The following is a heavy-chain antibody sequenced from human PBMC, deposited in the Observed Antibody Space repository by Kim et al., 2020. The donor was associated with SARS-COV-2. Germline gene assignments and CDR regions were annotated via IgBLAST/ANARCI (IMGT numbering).Heavy chain of an antibody. Sequence: SQTLSLTCAISGDSVSSNNAALNWIRQSPSRGLEWLGRTYYRSKWFNDYALSVKSRITINPDTSKNHFSLQLSSVTPEDTAVYYCANGGSGLGGMNVWGQGTTVTVSS. D-gene: IGHD3-16*01. CDR2: TYYRSKWFN. CDR1: GDSVSSNNAA. V-gene: IGHV6-1*01. J-gene: IGHJ6*02. CDR3: ANGGSGLGGMNV.